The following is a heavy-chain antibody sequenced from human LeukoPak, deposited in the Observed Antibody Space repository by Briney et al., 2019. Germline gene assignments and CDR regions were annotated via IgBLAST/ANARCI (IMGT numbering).Heavy chain of an antibody. CDR1: GGSFSGYY. CDR3: ARGSNRCNLDP. V-gene: IGHV4-34*01. CDR2: INHSGST. D-gene: IGHD2-2*01. Sequence: PSETLSLTCAVHGGSFSGYYWRWIRQPPGKGLEWIGEINHSGSTNYNPFLKSRVTISVDTSQNQFSLKLRSVTAADTAVYYCARGSNRCNLDPWGQGTLVTVSS. J-gene: IGHJ5*02.